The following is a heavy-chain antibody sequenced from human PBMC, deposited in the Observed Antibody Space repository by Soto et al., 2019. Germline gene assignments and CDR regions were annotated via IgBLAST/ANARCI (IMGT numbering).Heavy chain of an antibody. J-gene: IGHJ6*02. CDR2: IYPGDSDT. Sequence: GESLKISCKGSGYSFTSYWIGWVRQMPGKGLEWMGIIYPGDSDTRYSPSFQGQVTISADKSISTAYLQWSSLKASDTAMYYCARRYCSSTSCYNSDGMDVWGQGTTVTVSS. V-gene: IGHV5-51*01. CDR3: ARRYCSSTSCYNSDGMDV. D-gene: IGHD2-2*02. CDR1: GYSFTSYW.